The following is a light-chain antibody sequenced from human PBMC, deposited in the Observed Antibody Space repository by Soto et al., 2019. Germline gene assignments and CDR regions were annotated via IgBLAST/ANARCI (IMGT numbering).Light chain of an antibody. CDR3: QTYTIAPFT. CDR1: QGISNY. V-gene: IGKV1-27*01. Sequence: DIQMTQSPSSLSASVGDRVTITCRASQGISNYLAWYQQKPGKVHKLLIYAASTLQSGFPSRFSGSGSVTDFTLNITSLQHEDVATYYCQTYTIAPFTFGPATKLDIK. J-gene: IGKJ3*01. CDR2: AAS.